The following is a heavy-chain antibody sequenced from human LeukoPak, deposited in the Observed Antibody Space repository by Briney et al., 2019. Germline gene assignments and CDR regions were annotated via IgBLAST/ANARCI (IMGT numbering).Heavy chain of an antibody. CDR2: IIPIFGTA. CDR3: ARAYSVEQWLANYYYYGMDV. J-gene: IGHJ6*02. Sequence: SVKVSCKASGGTFSSYAISWVRQAPGQGLEWMGGIIPIFGTANYAQKFQGRVTITADESTSTAYMELSSLRSEDTAVYYCARAYSVEQWLANYYYYGMDVWGQGTSVTVSS. D-gene: IGHD6-19*01. CDR1: GGTFSSYA. V-gene: IGHV1-69*13.